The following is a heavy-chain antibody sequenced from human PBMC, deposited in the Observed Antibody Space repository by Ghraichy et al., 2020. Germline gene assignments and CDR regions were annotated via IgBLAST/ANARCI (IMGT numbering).Heavy chain of an antibody. Sequence: ASVRVSCKASGYTFTSYDINWVRQATGQGLEWMGWMNPNSGNTGYAQKFQGRVTMTRNTSISTAYMELSSLRSEDTAVYYCARGRFSSRNWFDPWGQGTLVTVSS. J-gene: IGHJ5*02. CDR3: ARGRFSSRNWFDP. D-gene: IGHD1-14*01. CDR1: GYTFTSYD. CDR2: MNPNSGNT. V-gene: IGHV1-8*01.